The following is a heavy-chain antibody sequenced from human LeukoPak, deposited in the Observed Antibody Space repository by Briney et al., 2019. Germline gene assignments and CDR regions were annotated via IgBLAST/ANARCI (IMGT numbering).Heavy chain of an antibody. D-gene: IGHD4-17*01. Sequence: ASVKVSCKASGYAFTRHYMHWVRQAPGQGLEWMGLINPSGSSTIYAQKFQGRVTMTRDTSISTAYMELTRLRSDDTAVYYCTRDDYGDLDYWGQGTLVTVSS. CDR2: INPSGSST. J-gene: IGHJ4*02. CDR3: TRDDYGDLDY. V-gene: IGHV1-46*01. CDR1: GYAFTRHY.